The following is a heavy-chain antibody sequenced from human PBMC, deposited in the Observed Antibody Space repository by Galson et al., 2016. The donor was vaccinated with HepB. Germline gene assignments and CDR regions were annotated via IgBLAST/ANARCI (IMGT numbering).Heavy chain of an antibody. CDR2: IYPGGET. D-gene: IGHD6-19*01. J-gene: IGHJ4*02. CDR3: ATDHWPSGWLY. V-gene: IGHV3-53*01. Sequence: SLRLSCAASGFTVSSHYMGWVRQAPGKGLEWVSIIYPGGETHYADPLKGRFTISRDNSKNTLSLQMNSLRAEDTAVYYWATDHWPSGWLYWGQGTLVIVSS. CDR1: GFTVSSHY.